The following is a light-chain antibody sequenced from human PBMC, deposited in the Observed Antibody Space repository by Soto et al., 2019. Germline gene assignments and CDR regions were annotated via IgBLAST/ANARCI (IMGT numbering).Light chain of an antibody. J-gene: IGKJ5*01. CDR1: QSLLHLNGNNY. Sequence: DIVMTQSPLSLPVTPGDPASISCRSSQSLLHLNGNNYLNRYLQKPGQSPQLLIYFGSTRASGVPDRFSGSGSGTDFTLKITGVEAEDVGVYYCLQALQSPPTFGQGTRLEIK. V-gene: IGKV2-28*01. CDR2: FGS. CDR3: LQALQSPPT.